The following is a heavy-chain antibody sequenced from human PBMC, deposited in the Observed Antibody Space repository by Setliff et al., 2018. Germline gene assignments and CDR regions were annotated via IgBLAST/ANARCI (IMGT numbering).Heavy chain of an antibody. CDR3: ARLAMVRGVTSNWFDP. D-gene: IGHD3-10*01. V-gene: IGHV5-51*01. J-gene: IGHJ5*02. Sequence: GESLKISCKGSGYSFTDYWIGWVRQMPGEGLEWMGIIHPSNSDTVYSPSFQGQVTISADRSITTAYLQWSSLKASDTAMYYCARLAMVRGVTSNWFDPWGQGTLVTVSS. CDR2: IHPSNSDT. CDR1: GYSFTDYW.